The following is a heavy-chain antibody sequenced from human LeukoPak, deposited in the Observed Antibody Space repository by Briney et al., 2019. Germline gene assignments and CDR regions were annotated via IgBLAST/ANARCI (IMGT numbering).Heavy chain of an antibody. J-gene: IGHJ5*02. CDR3: ARGGQGYDLNWFDL. CDR1: GFTFSSYT. D-gene: IGHD3-3*01. Sequence: GGSLRLSCAASGFTFSSYTIHWVRQAPGKGLEWVTIISYDGSNKYYADSVKGRFTISRDNSKNTLYLQMNSLRAEDTAVYYCARGGQGYDLNWFDLWGQGTLVTVSS. CDR2: ISYDGSNK. V-gene: IGHV3-30-3*01.